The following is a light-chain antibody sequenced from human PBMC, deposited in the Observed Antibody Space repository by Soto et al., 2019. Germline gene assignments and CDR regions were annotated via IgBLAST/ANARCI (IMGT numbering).Light chain of an antibody. CDR1: SSDVGGYNY. J-gene: IGLJ1*01. CDR3: SSYTPSGFV. CDR2: DVS. Sequence: QSVLTQPASVSGSPGQSITISCTGTSSDVGGYNYVSWFQQHPGKAPKLIIYDVSARPSGVSNRFSGSKSGNTASLTISGRQAEDEADYYCSSYTPSGFVFGPGTKLTVL. V-gene: IGLV2-14*01.